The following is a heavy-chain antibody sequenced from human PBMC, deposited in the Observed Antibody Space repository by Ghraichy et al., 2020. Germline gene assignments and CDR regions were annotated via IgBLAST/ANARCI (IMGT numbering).Heavy chain of an antibody. J-gene: IGHJ2*01. Sequence: SETLSLTCTVSGGSIRSYYWSWIRQPPGKGLEWIGFFYYSGGTDYNPSLKSRVTISFDTSRNQFSLKLTSVTAADTAVYYCARQGDADGYRGSSDLWGRGTLVTVSS. CDR3: ARQGDADGYRGSSDL. D-gene: IGHD5-24*01. V-gene: IGHV4-59*08. CDR1: GGSIRSYY. CDR2: FYYSGGT.